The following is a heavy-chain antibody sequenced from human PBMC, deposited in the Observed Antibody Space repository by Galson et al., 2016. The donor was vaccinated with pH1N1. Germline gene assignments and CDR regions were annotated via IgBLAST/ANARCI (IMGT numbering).Heavy chain of an antibody. Sequence: QSGAEVKKPGESLKISCRGSGYSFTSYWIAWVRQKPGKGLEWMGIVYPGDSDTRYSPSFRGLFTFSADKSNGTAYLQWSSLEASDTAIYYCARLRGGITVVREVYFDLWGQGTLVTVSP. D-gene: IGHD3-10*01. CDR1: GYSFTSYW. J-gene: IGHJ4*02. V-gene: IGHV5-51*03. CDR2: VYPGDSDT. CDR3: ARLRGGITVVREVYFDL.